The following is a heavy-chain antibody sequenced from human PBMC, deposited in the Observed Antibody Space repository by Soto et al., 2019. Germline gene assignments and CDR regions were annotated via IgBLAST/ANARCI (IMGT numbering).Heavy chain of an antibody. V-gene: IGHV4-59*08. CDR2: IDYSGPT. CDR1: GCSISSDY. Sequence: QVQLQESGPGLVKPSETLSLTCTVSGCSISSDYWSWIRQPPGKGLEWIAYIDYSGPTNHNNSLQSRVTISIDTSKNQFSRKLTSVTAADTAVYYCARHSGGWFGVWGQGPTVTVSS. J-gene: IGHJ6*02. CDR3: ARHSGGWFGV. D-gene: IGHD3-10*01.